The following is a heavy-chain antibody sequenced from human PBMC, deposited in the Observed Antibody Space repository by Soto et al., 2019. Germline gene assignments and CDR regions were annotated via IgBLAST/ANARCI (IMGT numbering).Heavy chain of an antibody. CDR2: INPSGGST. CDR3: ARDLTTVTTNGHAFDI. D-gene: IGHD4-17*01. J-gene: IGHJ3*02. V-gene: IGHV1-46*01. Sequence: GASVKVSCKASGYTFTSYYIHWVRQAPGQGLEWMGIINPSGGSTSYAQKFQGRVTMTRDTSTSTVYMELSSLRSEDTAVYYCARDLTTVTTNGHAFDIWGQGTMVTVS. CDR1: GYTFTSYY.